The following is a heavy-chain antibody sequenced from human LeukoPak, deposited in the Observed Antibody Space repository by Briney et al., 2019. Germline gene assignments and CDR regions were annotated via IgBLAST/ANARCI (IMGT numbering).Heavy chain of an antibody. CDR3: AKANYYGSGTSYRFHYFDY. J-gene: IGHJ4*02. V-gene: IGHV3-23*01. CDR2: ISSSGDTI. Sequence: GGSLRLSCAASRFTFSNYAMSWVRQAPGKGLEWVSAISSSGDTIYYADSVKGRFTISRDNSDNTLYLQMNSLRAEDTAVYYCAKANYYGSGTSYRFHYFDYWGQGTLSPSPQ. D-gene: IGHD3-10*01. CDR1: RFTFSNYA.